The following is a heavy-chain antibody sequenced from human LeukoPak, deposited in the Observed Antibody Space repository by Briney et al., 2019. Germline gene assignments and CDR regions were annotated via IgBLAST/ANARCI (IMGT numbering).Heavy chain of an antibody. D-gene: IGHD6-19*01. CDR2: IIPIFGTA. CDR3: ARVIGYSSGWYD. V-gene: IGHV1-69*06. Sequence: ASVKVSCKASGGTFSSYAISWVRQAPGQGLEWMGGIIPIFGTANYAQKFQGRVTITADKSMSTAYMELSSLRSEDTAVYFCARVIGYSSGWYDWGQGTLVTVSS. J-gene: IGHJ4*02. CDR1: GGTFSSYA.